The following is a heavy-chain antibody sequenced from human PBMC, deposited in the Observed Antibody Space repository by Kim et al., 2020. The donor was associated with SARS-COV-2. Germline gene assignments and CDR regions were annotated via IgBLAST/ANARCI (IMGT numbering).Heavy chain of an antibody. CDR1: GGSISSYY. J-gene: IGHJ3*02. CDR2: IYYSGST. CDR3: AREDQQLVDAFDI. V-gene: IGHV4-59*01. Sequence: SETLSLTCTVSGGSISSYYWSWIRQPPGKGLEWIGYIYYSGSTNYNPSLKSRVTISVDTSKNQFSLKLSSVTAADTAVYYCAREDQQLVDAFDIWGQGTMVTVSS. D-gene: IGHD6-13*01.